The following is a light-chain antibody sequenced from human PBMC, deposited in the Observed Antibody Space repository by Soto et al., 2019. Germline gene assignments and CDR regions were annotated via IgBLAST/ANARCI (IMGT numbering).Light chain of an antibody. CDR1: QTVSSSS. J-gene: IGKJ4*01. CDR3: QHDYNLLT. CDR2: GAS. Sequence: EIVLTQSPCTLSLSPGERAPLSCMASQTVSSSSLTWCQQKPGQAPGLLIYGASTRATAIPARFSGSGSGTDFTLTVSSLQPEDFAVYYCQHDYNLLTFGGGTKVDI. V-gene: IGKV3D-7*01.